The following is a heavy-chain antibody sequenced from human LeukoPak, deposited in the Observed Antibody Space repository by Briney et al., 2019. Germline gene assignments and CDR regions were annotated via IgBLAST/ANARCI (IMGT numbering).Heavy chain of an antibody. Sequence: GASVKVSCKVSGYTLTELSMHWVRQAPGKGLEWMGGFDPEDGETIYAQKFQGRVTMTEDTSTDTAYMELSSLRSEDTAAYYCATGAPAKKAFDIWGQGTMVTVSS. J-gene: IGHJ3*02. D-gene: IGHD2-2*01. CDR1: GYTLTELS. CDR3: ATGAPAKKAFDI. V-gene: IGHV1-24*01. CDR2: FDPEDGET.